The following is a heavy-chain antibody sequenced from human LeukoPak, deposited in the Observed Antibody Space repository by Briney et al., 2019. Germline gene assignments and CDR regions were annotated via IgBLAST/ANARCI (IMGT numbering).Heavy chain of an antibody. J-gene: IGHJ4*02. Sequence: GGSLRLSCAASGFTFDDYAMHWVRQAPGKGLEWVSGISWNSGSIGYADSVKGRFTISRDNAKNSLYLQMNSLRAEDTAVYYCANFYSLGYWGQGTLVTVSS. CDR3: ANFYSLGY. CDR2: ISWNSGSI. V-gene: IGHV3-9*01. D-gene: IGHD2-15*01. CDR1: GFTFDDYA.